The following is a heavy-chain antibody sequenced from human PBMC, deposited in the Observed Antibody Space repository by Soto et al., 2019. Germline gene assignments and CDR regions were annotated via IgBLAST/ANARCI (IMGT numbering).Heavy chain of an antibody. J-gene: IGHJ4*02. CDR3: AKRLVGLTMVRGVPPMGYYFDY. CDR2: ISGSGGST. D-gene: IGHD3-10*01. Sequence: GGSLRLSCAASGFTFSSYAMSWVRQAPGKGLEWVSAISGSGGSTYYADSVKGRFTISRDNSKNTLYLQMNSLRAEDTAVYYCAKRLVGLTMVRGVPPMGYYFDYWGQGTLVTVSS. CDR1: GFTFSSYA. V-gene: IGHV3-23*01.